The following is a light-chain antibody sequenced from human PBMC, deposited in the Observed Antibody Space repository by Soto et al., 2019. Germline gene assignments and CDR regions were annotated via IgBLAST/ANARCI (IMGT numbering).Light chain of an antibody. CDR1: QSISTY. Sequence: EIVLTQSPATLSLSPGERATLSCRASQSISTYLAWYQQKPGQAPRLLIYNAFHRATGIPDRFSGSGSGTDCTLTVSSLEHEHFAVSYSELFGSSPLFTFGPGTKGDV. CDR3: ELFGSSPLFT. CDR2: NAF. V-gene: IGKV3-11*01. J-gene: IGKJ3*01.